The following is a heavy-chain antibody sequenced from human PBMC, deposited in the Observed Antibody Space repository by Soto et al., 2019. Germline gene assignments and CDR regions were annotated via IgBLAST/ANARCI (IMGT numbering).Heavy chain of an antibody. J-gene: IGHJ6*02. CDR3: ARATRITMVRGTYYGMDV. V-gene: IGHV4-30-4*01. CDR2: IYYSGST. CDR1: GGSISSGGYY. Sequence: SETLSLTCTVSGGSISSGGYYWSWIRQPPGKGLEWIGYIYYSGSTYYNPSLKSRVTISVDTSKNQFSLKLSSVTAADTAVYYCARATRITMVRGTYYGMDVWGQGTTVTVSS. D-gene: IGHD3-10*01.